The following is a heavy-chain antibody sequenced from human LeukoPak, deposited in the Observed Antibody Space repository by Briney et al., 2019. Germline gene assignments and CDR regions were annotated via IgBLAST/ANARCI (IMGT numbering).Heavy chain of an antibody. CDR2: INPNSGGT. V-gene: IGHV1-2*02. J-gene: IGHJ4*02. D-gene: IGHD6-13*01. CDR3: AREGGDSSSPQRRLRFGY. Sequence: ASVKVSCKASGYTFTGYYMHWVRQAPGQGLEWMGWINPNSGGTNYAQKFQGRVTMTRDTSISTAYMELSRLRSDDTAVYYCAREGGDSSSPQRRLRFGYWGQGTLVTVSS. CDR1: GYTFTGYY.